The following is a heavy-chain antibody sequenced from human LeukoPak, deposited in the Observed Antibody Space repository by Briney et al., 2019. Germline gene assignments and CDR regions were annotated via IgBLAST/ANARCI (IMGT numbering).Heavy chain of an antibody. Sequence: ASVKVSCKASGYTFNTYGITWVRQAPGQGLEWMGWISGYNGKTKYAQKLQDRVTMTTDTSTTTAYMELRSLRSDDTAVYYCARAGAVVHNWFDPWGQGTLVTVSS. V-gene: IGHV1-18*01. CDR1: GYTFNTYG. CDR3: ARAGAVVHNWFDP. J-gene: IGHJ5*02. D-gene: IGHD2-15*01. CDR2: ISGYNGKT.